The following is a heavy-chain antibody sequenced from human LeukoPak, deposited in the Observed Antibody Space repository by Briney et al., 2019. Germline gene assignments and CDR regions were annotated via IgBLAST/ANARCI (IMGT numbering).Heavy chain of an antibody. J-gene: IGHJ4*02. Sequence: GGSLRLSCAASGFTFSSYAMSWVRQAPGKGLEWVSAISGSGGSTYYADSVKGRFTISRDNSKNTLYLQMNSLRAEDTAVYYCAKDSSSWYEWDLRLSYLYFDYWGQGTLVTVSS. CDR2: ISGSGGST. D-gene: IGHD6-13*01. V-gene: IGHV3-23*01. CDR1: GFTFSSYA. CDR3: AKDSSSWYEWDLRLSYLYFDY.